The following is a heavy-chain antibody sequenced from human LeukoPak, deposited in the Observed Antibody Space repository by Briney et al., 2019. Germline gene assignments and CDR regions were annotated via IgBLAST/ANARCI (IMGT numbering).Heavy chain of an antibody. Sequence: GGSLRLSCAASGFTFSIYTMNWVRQAPGKGLEWVSSISSSSSYIYNADSVKGRFTISRDNAKNSLYLQMNSLRAEDTAVYYCARDLGYDYVWGWKSYDAFDIWGQGTMVTVSS. CDR3: ARDLGYDYVWGWKSYDAFDI. CDR1: GFTFSIYT. V-gene: IGHV3-21*01. D-gene: IGHD3-16*01. CDR2: ISSSSSYI. J-gene: IGHJ3*02.